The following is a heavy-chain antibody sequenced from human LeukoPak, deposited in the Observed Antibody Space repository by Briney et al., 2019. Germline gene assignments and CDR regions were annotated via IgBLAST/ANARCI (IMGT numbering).Heavy chain of an antibody. CDR2: ISSSSSTI. J-gene: IGHJ4*02. CDR1: GFTFSSCS. CDR3: AKKYSSGWSWYYFDY. Sequence: GGSLRLSCAASGFTFSSCSMNWVRQAPGKGLEWVSYISSSSSTIYYADSVKGRFTISRDNAKNSLYLQMNSLRAEDTAVYYCAKKYSSGWSWYYFDYWGQGTLVTVSS. V-gene: IGHV3-48*01. D-gene: IGHD6-19*01.